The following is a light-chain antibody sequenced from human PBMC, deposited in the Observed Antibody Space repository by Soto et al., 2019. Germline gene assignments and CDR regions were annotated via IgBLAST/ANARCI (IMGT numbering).Light chain of an antibody. J-gene: IGKJ5*01. CDR2: DAS. V-gene: IGKV3-11*01. Sequence: EIVLTQSPASLSLSPGERATLSCRASQSVNSNLVWYHHKPGQPPRLLIYDASNRTTGIPARFSGSGSGTDFPLTVSSLEPDDFAFYYWQHGSDCPPFTFGQGTRLE. CDR1: QSVNSN. CDR3: QHGSDCPPFT.